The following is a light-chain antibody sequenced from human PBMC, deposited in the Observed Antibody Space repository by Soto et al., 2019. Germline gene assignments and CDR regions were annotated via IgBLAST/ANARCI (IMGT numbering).Light chain of an antibody. Sequence: DIVLTQTPLSLSVTPGQPASISCKSSQSLLHSDGKTYLCWYLQKAGQPPQVPIYEVSNRFSGVRERFSGSVSSTDFTLRNRRVEAEDVGVYYCMQSIQLPWTFGQGTKVEVK. CDR2: EVS. J-gene: IGKJ1*01. V-gene: IGKV2D-29*01. CDR3: MQSIQLPWT. CDR1: QSLLHSDGKTY.